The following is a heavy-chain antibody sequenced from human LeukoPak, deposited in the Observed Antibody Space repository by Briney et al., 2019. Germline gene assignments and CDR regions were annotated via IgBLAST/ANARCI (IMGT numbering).Heavy chain of an antibody. Sequence: PSETLSLTCTVSGGSISSYYWSWIRQPPGKGLEWIGYIYYSGSTNYNPSLKSRVTISVDTSKNQFSLKLSSVTAADTAVYYCAREVEYYYDSSGYPLRAFDIWGQGTMVTVSS. CDR1: GGSISSYY. V-gene: IGHV4-59*01. D-gene: IGHD3-22*01. CDR3: AREVEYYYDSSGYPLRAFDI. CDR2: IYYSGST. J-gene: IGHJ3*02.